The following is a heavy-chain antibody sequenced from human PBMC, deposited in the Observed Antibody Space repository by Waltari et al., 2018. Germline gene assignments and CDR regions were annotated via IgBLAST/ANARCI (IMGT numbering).Heavy chain of an antibody. CDR3: AREFAGTDVDY. D-gene: IGHD1-26*01. V-gene: IGHV4-39*07. Sequence: QLQLQESGPGLVKPSETLSLTCTVSGGSISSSSYYWGWIRQPPGKGLEWIGSIYYSGSTYYNPSLKSRVTISVDTSKNQFSLKLSSVTAADTAVYYCAREFAGTDVDYWGQGTLVIVSS. J-gene: IGHJ4*02. CDR2: IYYSGST. CDR1: GGSISSSSYY.